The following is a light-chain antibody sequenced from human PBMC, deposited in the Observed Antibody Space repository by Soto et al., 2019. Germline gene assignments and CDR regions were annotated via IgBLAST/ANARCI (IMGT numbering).Light chain of an antibody. Sequence: DIQMTQSPSTLSASVGDRVTITCRASQSISSWLAWYQQKPGKAPKLLIDDASSLESGVPSRFSGSGSGTEFTRTISSLQPDDFATYYCQQDNSYPWTFGQGTKVEIK. CDR1: QSISSW. V-gene: IGKV1-5*01. J-gene: IGKJ1*01. CDR2: DAS. CDR3: QQDNSYPWT.